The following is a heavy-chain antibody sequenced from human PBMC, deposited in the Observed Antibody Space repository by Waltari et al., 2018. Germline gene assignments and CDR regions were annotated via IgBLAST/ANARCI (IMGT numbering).Heavy chain of an antibody. D-gene: IGHD3-16*01. Sequence: QLLESGGGLVQPGKSLRLSCVASGFTFSDHAMSWVRQRPGEGLEWMGRINPNTGGTTYAQKFGGRVTMTRDTAISTAYMELHSLTTEDTAVYFCASNRDMLTWGQGTMVIVSS. J-gene: IGHJ3*01. V-gene: IGHV1-2*06. CDR3: ASNRDMLT. CDR1: GFTFSDHA. CDR2: INPNTGGT.